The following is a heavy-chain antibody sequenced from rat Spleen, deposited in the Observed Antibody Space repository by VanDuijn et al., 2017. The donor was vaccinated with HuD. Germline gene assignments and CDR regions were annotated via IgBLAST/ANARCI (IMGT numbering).Heavy chain of an antibody. D-gene: IGHD3-8*01. CDR3: ARQDMGVSLYWYFDF. CDR2: ISTGGGNT. Sequence: EVQLVESDGGLVQPGRSLKLSCAASGFTFSDYYMAWVRQAPTKGLEWVASISTGGGNTYYRDSVKGRFTISRDNAKSTLYLQMDSLRSDDTATNYCARQDMGVSLYWYFDFWGPGTMVTVSS. V-gene: IGHV5-25*01. CDR1: GFTFSDYY. J-gene: IGHJ1*01.